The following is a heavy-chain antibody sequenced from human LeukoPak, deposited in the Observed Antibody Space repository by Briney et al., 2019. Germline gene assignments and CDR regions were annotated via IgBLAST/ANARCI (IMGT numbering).Heavy chain of an antibody. J-gene: IGHJ3*02. CDR1: GFTFTSYA. Sequence: QPGGSLRLSCAASGFTFTSYAMSWVRQAQGKGLEWVSAISGSGGSTYYADSVKGRFTISRDNSKNTLYLQMNSLRAEDTAVYYCAKTIVVVILPNDAFDIWGQGTMVTVSS. V-gene: IGHV3-23*01. CDR2: ISGSGGST. D-gene: IGHD3-22*01. CDR3: AKTIVVVILPNDAFDI.